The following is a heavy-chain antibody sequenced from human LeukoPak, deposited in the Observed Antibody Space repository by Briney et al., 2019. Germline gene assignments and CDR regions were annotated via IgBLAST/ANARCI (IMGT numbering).Heavy chain of an antibody. V-gene: IGHV4-4*07. CDR3: ARDLLSSGWYGGFDY. Sequence: SETLSLTCTVSGGSISSYYWSWIRQPAGKGLEWIGRIYTSGSTNYNPSLKSRVTMSVDTPKNQFSLKLSSVTAADTAVYYCARDLLSSGWYGGFDYWGQGTLVTVSS. J-gene: IGHJ4*02. CDR1: GGSISSYY. CDR2: IYTSGST. D-gene: IGHD6-19*01.